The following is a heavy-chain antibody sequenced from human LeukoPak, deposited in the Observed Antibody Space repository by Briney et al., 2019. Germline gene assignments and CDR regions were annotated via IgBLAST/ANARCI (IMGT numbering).Heavy chain of an antibody. D-gene: IGHD2-2*01. CDR2: ISSSGSTI. Sequence: GGSLRLSCAASGFTFSDYYMSWIRQAPGKGLEWVSYISSSGSTIYYADSVKGRFTISRDNAKNSLYLQMNSLRAEDTAVYYCARDRFSDCSSTSCYYYGMAVWGQGTTVTVSS. V-gene: IGHV3-11*01. CDR1: GFTFSDYY. CDR3: ARDRFSDCSSTSCYYYGMAV. J-gene: IGHJ6*02.